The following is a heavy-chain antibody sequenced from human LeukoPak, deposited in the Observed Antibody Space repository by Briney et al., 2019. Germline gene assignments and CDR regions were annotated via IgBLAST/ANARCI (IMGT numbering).Heavy chain of an antibody. CDR1: GGPINNYY. D-gene: IGHD1-26*01. CDR3: AREWRGAFFDY. Sequence: SETLSLTCSVSGGPINNYYWGWLRQSPGKGVEWIASVYYSGSTDYNPPLKSRVTIPLDKSKNHFSLSLTSVTAADTAVYYCAREWRGAFFDYWGQGTPVTVSS. J-gene: IGHJ4*02. V-gene: IGHV4-59*01. CDR2: VYYSGST.